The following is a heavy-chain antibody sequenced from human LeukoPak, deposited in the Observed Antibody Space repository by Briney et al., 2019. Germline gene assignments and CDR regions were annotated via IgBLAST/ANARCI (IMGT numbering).Heavy chain of an antibody. CDR2: IYTSGST. Sequence: SETLSLTCTVSGGSISSDYWSWIRQPDGKGLEWIGRIYTSGSTNYNPSLKSRVSVSVDTSTNQFSLKLSSVTAADTAVYYCARAAFRSGSSYFWFDPWGQGTLVTVSS. J-gene: IGHJ5*02. D-gene: IGHD3-10*01. CDR3: ARAAFRSGSSYFWFDP. V-gene: IGHV4-4*07. CDR1: GGSISSDY.